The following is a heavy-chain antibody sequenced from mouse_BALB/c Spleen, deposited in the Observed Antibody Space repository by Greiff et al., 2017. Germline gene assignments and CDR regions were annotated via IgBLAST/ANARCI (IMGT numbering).Heavy chain of an antibody. J-gene: IGHJ3*01. Sequence: VQGVESGPGLVQPSQSLSITCTVSGFSLTSYGVHWVRQSPGKGLEWLGVIWSGGSTDYNAAFISRLSISKDNSKSQVFFKMNSLQADDTAIYYCASPYYGNPFAYWGQGTLVTVSA. CDR3: ASPYYGNPFAY. CDR1: GFSLTSYG. V-gene: IGHV2-4-1*01. D-gene: IGHD2-10*01. CDR2: IWSGGST.